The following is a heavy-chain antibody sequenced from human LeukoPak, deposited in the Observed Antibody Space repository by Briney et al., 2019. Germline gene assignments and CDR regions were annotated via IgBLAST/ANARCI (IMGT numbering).Heavy chain of an antibody. V-gene: IGHV3-21*01. J-gene: IGHJ4*02. Sequence: GGSLRLSCAASGFTFNTFNMNWVRQAPGKGREWVSSITSGGDYIYYADSVKGRCTTSRDNAKNSLSLQLNSLRVEDTAVYYCARGHYDVLAASYKWTPDYWGQGTLVTVSS. CDR3: ARGHYDVLAASYKWTPDY. CDR2: ITSGGDYI. CDR1: GFTFNTFN. D-gene: IGHD3-9*01.